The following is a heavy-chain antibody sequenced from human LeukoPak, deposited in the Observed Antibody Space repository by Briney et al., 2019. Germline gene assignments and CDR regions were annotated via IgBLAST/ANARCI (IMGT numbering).Heavy chain of an antibody. J-gene: IGHJ6*02. Sequence: PGRFLRLSCAASGFTFSSYGMHWVRQAPGKGLEWVAVIWYDGSNKYYADSVKGRFTISRDNSKNTLYLQMNSLRAEDTAVYYCAREKFGYSSSWYAYYYGMDVWGQGTTVTVSS. CDR3: AREKFGYSSSWYAYYYGMDV. V-gene: IGHV3-33*01. CDR1: GFTFSSYG. CDR2: IWYDGSNK. D-gene: IGHD6-13*01.